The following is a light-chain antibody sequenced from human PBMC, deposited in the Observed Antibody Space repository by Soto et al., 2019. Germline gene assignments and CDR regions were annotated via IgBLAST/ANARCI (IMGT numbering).Light chain of an antibody. J-gene: IGLJ2*01. CDR2: EVT. V-gene: IGLV2-14*01. Sequence: QSALTQPPSASGSPGQSVTISCTGTSSDIGAYIYVSWYQQHPGKAPKLMISEVTNRPSGVSNRFSGSKSGNTASLTISGLQAEDEAHYYCSSYTTNSPPVVFGGGTKLTVL. CDR3: SSYTTNSPPVV. CDR1: SSDIGAYIY.